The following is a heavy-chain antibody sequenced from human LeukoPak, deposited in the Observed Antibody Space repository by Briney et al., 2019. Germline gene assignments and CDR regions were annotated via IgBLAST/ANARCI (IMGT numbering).Heavy chain of an antibody. V-gene: IGHV4-39*07. CDR3: ARNSGYPRVTDY. D-gene: IGHD3-22*01. J-gene: IGHJ4*02. CDR1: GGSISSSSYY. Sequence: SETLSLTCTVSGGSISSSSYYWGWIRQPPGKGLEWIGEINHSGSTNYNPSLKSRVTISVDTSKNQFSLKLSSVTAADTAVYYCARNSGYPRVTDYWGQGTLVTVSS. CDR2: INHSGST.